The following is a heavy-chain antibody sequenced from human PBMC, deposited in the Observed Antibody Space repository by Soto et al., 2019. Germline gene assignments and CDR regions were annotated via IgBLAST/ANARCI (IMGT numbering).Heavy chain of an antibody. V-gene: IGHV4-30-4*01. CDR2: IYYSGST. CDR1: GGFISSGDDF. Sequence: SEALSLTCTVSGGFISSGDDFWTWIRQPPGKGLEWIGYIYYSGSTYYHPSLKSRLTMSVDTSKNQFSLKLSSVTAADTAVYYCARDRAKWKDYYYYGMDVWGQGTTVTVSS. CDR3: ARDRAKWKDYYYYGMDV. D-gene: IGHD1-20*01. J-gene: IGHJ6*02.